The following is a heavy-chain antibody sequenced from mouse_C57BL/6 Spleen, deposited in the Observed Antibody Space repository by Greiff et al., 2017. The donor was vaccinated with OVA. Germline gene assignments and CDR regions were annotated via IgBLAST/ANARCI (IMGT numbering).Heavy chain of an antibody. CDR3: AVYDPLAY. D-gene: IGHD2-3*01. J-gene: IGHJ3*01. CDR2: IHPNSGST. V-gene: IGHV1-64*01. Sequence: VQLQQSGAELVKPGASVKLSCKASGYTFTSYWMHWVKQRPGQGLEWIGMIHPNSGSTNYNEKFKSKATLTVDKSSSTAYMQLSILTSEDSAVYYCAVYDPLAYWGQGTLVTVSA. CDR1: GYTFTSYW.